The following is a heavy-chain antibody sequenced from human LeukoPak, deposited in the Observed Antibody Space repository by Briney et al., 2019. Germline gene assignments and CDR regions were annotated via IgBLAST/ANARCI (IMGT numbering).Heavy chain of an antibody. J-gene: IGHJ5*02. CDR3: TKRAEFGGFDP. CDR1: GFTLSTSA. V-gene: IGHV3-23*01. Sequence: PGGSLRLSCAASGFTLSTSAMSWVRQAPGKGLEWVSSISTTVGNTYYADSVKGRFTISRDNSNNTLYLQMNSLTAEDTAVYYCTKRAEFGGFDPWGQGTLVTVSS. D-gene: IGHD3-10*01. CDR2: ISTTVGNT.